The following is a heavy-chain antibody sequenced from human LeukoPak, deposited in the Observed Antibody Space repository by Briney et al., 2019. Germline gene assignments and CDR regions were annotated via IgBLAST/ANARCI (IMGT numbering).Heavy chain of an antibody. D-gene: IGHD1-26*01. Sequence: SVKVSCKASGGTFSSYAISWVRQAPGQGLEWMGRIIPILGIANYAQKFQGRVTITADKSTSTAYMELSSLRSEDTAVYYCARDRSGSFLDYWGQGTLVTVSS. V-gene: IGHV1-69*04. J-gene: IGHJ4*02. CDR1: GGTFSSYA. CDR2: IIPILGIA. CDR3: ARDRSGSFLDY.